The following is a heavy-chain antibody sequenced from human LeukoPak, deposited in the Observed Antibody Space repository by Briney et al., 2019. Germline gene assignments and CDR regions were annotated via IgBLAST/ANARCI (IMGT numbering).Heavy chain of an antibody. Sequence: AGGSLRLSCAASGFTFSSYAMTWVRQAPGKGLEWVCRIKSKTDGGTTDYAAPVKGRFTISRDDSKNTLYLQMNSLKTEDTAVYYCTKPVYSGYDYRDYWGQGTLVTVSS. CDR3: TKPVYSGYDYRDY. D-gene: IGHD5-12*01. V-gene: IGHV3-15*01. CDR2: IKSKTDGGTT. J-gene: IGHJ4*02. CDR1: GFTFSSYA.